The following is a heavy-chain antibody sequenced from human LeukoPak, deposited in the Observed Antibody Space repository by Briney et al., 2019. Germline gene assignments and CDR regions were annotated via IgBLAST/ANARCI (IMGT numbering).Heavy chain of an antibody. CDR1: GFTFSSYA. D-gene: IGHD5-24*01. J-gene: IGHJ4*02. CDR2: ISGSGGST. CDR3: AKVYEDRWNFDY. Sequence: GGSLRLSCAASGFTFSSYAMSWVRQAPGKGLDWVSAISGSGGSTYYADSVKGRFTISRDNSKNTLYLQMNSLRAEGTAVYYCAKVYEDRWNFDYWGRGTLVTVSS. V-gene: IGHV3-23*01.